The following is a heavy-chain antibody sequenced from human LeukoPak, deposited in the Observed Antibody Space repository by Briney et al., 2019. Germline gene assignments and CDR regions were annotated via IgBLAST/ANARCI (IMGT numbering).Heavy chain of an antibody. Sequence: GGSLRLSCAASGFTFSSYAMHWVRQAPGKGLEWVAVISYDGSNKYYADSVKGRFTISRDNSKNTLYLQMNSLRAEDTAVYYCARDLFGELPSDYWGQGTLVTVSS. D-gene: IGHD3-10*01. J-gene: IGHJ4*02. CDR1: GFTFSSYA. CDR2: ISYDGSNK. CDR3: ARDLFGELPSDY. V-gene: IGHV3-30*04.